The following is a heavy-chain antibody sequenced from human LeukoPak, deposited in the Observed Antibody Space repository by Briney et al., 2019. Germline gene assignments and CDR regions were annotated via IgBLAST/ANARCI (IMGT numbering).Heavy chain of an antibody. D-gene: IGHD2-2*01. Sequence: ASVKVPCKASGYTFTSYYMHWVRQAPGQGLEWMGIINPSSGSTSYAQKFQGRVTMTRDTSTSTVYMELSSLRSEDTAVYYCARDVGYCSSTSCPEYYFDYWGQGTLVTVSS. CDR3: ARDVGYCSSTSCPEYYFDY. V-gene: IGHV1-46*03. CDR2: INPSSGST. CDR1: GYTFTSYY. J-gene: IGHJ4*02.